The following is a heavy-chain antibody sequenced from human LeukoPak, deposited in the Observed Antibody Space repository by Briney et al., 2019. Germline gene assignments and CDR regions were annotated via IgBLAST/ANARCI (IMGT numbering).Heavy chain of an antibody. Sequence: SETLSLTCSVSGGSISSYYWSWIRQPPGKGLEGIGYNYYSGSTNYNPSLKSRGTISVDTSKNQFSLKLSSVTAADTAVYYCARGNCSSTSCSPYYYMDVWGKGTTVTVSS. V-gene: IGHV4-59*01. CDR2: NYYSGST. CDR3: ARGNCSSTSCSPYYYMDV. D-gene: IGHD2-2*01. J-gene: IGHJ6*03. CDR1: GGSISSYY.